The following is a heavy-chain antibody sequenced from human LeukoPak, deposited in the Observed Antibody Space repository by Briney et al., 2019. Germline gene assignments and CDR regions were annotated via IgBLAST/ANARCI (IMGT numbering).Heavy chain of an antibody. CDR3: ARGDHLNPLLWFGESLVKIGGNWFDP. CDR2: MNPNSGNT. D-gene: IGHD3-10*01. CDR1: GYTFTSYD. J-gene: IGHJ5*02. V-gene: IGHV1-8*01. Sequence: ASVKVSCKASGYTFTSYDINWVRQATGQGLEWMGWMNPNSGNTGYAQKFQGRVTMTRNTSISTAYMELSSLRSEDTAVYYCARGDHLNPLLWFGESLVKIGGNWFDPWGQGTLVTVSS.